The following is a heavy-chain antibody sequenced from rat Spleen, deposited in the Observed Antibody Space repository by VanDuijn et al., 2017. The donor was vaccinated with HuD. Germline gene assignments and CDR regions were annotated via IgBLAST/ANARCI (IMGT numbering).Heavy chain of an antibody. Sequence: EVQLVESGGGLVQPGRSLKLSCAASGFTFSNYYMAWVRQAPTKGLEWVASITNSGGSTYYRDSVKGRFTISRDNAKSTLYLQMDSLRSEDTATYYCTSRGGDAWGQGASVTVSS. CDR3: TSRGGDA. CDR2: ITNSGGST. J-gene: IGHJ4*01. CDR1: GFTFSNYY. V-gene: IGHV5S23*01.